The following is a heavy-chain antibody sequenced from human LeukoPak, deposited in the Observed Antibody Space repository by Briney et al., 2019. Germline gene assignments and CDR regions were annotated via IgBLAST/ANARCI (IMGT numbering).Heavy chain of an antibody. CDR2: INPNSGGT. CDR1: GYTFTGYY. J-gene: IGHJ4*02. V-gene: IGHV1-2*02. D-gene: IGHD2-2*01. Sequence: ASVKVSCKASGYTFTGYYMHWVRQAPGQGLEWMGWINPNSGGTNYAQKFQGRVTMTRDTSISTAYMELSRLRSDDTAVYYCARARLYCSSTSCYEAGDDYWGQGTLVTVSS. CDR3: ARARLYCSSTSCYEAGDDY.